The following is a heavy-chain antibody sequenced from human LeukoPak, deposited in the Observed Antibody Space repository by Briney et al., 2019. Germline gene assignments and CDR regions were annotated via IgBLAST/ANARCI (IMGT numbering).Heavy chain of an antibody. Sequence: PGRSLRLSCAASGFTFSSYGMHWVRQAPGKGLEWVAVISYDGSNKYYADSVKGRFTISRDNSKNTLYLQMNSLRAEDTAVYYWAKVENYWGQGTLVTVSA. CDR2: ISYDGSNK. V-gene: IGHV3-30*18. J-gene: IGHJ4*02. CDR3: AKVENY. CDR1: GFTFSSYG.